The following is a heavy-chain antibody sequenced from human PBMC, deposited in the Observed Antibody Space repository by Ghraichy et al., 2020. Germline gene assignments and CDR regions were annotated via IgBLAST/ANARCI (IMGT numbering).Heavy chain of an antibody. V-gene: IGHV3-66*01. J-gene: IGHJ5*02. CDR1: ELIVSSNY. Sequence: GSLRLSCEASELIVSSNYMTWVRQAPGKGLEWVSVLYNGRSTDYVDSVKGRFIVSRDHSKKTVYLQMNSLRAEDTAVYYCARGNYYGSGSYYNQGFRFDPWGQGTLVTVSS. CDR2: LYNGRST. D-gene: IGHD3-10*01. CDR3: ARGNYYGSGSYYNQGFRFDP.